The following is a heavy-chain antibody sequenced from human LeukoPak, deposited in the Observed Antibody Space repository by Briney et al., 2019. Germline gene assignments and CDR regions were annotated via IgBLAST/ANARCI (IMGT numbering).Heavy chain of an antibody. J-gene: IGHJ4*02. Sequence: GGSLRLSCAASGFTFDDYAMNWVRQAPGKGLEWVSGISWNSGSIGYADSVKGRFTISRDNAKNSLYLQMNSLRAEDTALYYCAKDIRVYDSSEWDYWGQGTLVTVSS. CDR1: GFTFDDYA. CDR2: ISWNSGSI. CDR3: AKDIRVYDSSEWDY. D-gene: IGHD3-22*01. V-gene: IGHV3-9*01.